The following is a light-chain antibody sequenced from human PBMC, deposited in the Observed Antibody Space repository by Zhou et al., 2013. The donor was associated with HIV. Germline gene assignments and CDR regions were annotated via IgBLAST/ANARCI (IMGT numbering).Light chain of an antibody. J-gene: IGKJ2*01. CDR2: AAS. V-gene: IGKV1-12*01. Sequence: DIQMTQSPSSVSASVGDRVTITCRASQNISIWLAWYQQKPGTAPKLLIYAASSLQSGVPSRFSGSGSGTDFTLTISSLQPEDFATYYCQQANSFPHTFGQGTKLKIK. CDR1: QNISIW. CDR3: QQANSFPHT.